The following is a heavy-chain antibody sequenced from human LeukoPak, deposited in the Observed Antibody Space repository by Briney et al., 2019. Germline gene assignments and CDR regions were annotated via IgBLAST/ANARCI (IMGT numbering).Heavy chain of an antibody. CDR3: ARRHYGDYVGSYYFDY. D-gene: IGHD4-17*01. CDR1: GGSISTYY. Sequence: SETLSLTCTVSGGSISTYYWSWIRQSPGRGLEWIGYIHNSGTTNYNPSLKSRVTFSVDTSNNQFSLKLSSVTAADTAVYYCARRHYGDYVGSYYFDYWGQGTLVTVSS. CDR2: IHNSGTT. V-gene: IGHV4-59*01. J-gene: IGHJ4*02.